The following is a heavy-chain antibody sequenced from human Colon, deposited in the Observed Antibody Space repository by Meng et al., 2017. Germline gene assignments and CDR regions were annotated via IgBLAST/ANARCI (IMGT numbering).Heavy chain of an antibody. D-gene: IGHD2-15*01. CDR2: INPRTGDT. V-gene: IGHV1-2*06. J-gene: IGHJ4*02. CDR1: GYTLY. CDR3: ARESADGGSVDL. Sequence: QVQLVQCGAQLKKPGACVTLSCKASGYTLYIHWVRLRPGEGLEWMGRINPRTGDTKSAQSFQGRVTMTRDTSTTTFSMDLRSLTTDDSAIYFCARESADGGSVDLWGQGTLVTVSS.